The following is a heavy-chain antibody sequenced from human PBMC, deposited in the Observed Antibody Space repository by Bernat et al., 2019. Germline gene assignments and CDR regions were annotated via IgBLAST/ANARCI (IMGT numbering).Heavy chain of an antibody. J-gene: IGHJ4*02. CDR1: GGSISSSSYY. D-gene: IGHD4-17*01. CDR3: ARRQFMLSTVTTSPHSWY. CDR2: TYYSGST. Sequence: QLQLQESGPGLVKPSETLSLTCTVSGGSISSSSYYWGWIRQPPGKGLEWIGSTYYSGSTYYNPSLKSRVTISVDTSKNQFSLKLSSVTAADTAVYYCARRQFMLSTVTTSPHSWYWGQGTLVTVSS. V-gene: IGHV4-39*01.